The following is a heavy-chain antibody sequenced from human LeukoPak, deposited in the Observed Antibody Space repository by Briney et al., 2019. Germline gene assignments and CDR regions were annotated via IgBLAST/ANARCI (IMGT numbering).Heavy chain of an antibody. CDR1: GYTFTSYY. CDR3: ARDRLLRLQYGMDV. V-gene: IGHV1-46*01. CDR2: INPSGGST. D-gene: IGHD2/OR15-2a*01. J-gene: IGHJ6*02. Sequence: ASVKVSCKASGYTFTSYYMHWVRQAPGQGLEWVGIINPSGGSTRYAQKFQGRVTMTSGTSTSTVYMELSSLRSEDTAVYYCARDRLLRLQYGMDVWGQGTTVTVSS.